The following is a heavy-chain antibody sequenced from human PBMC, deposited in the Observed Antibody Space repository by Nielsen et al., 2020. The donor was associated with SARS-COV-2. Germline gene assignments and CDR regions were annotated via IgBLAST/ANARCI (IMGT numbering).Heavy chain of an antibody. CDR3: AKDKYQLLNYGMDV. V-gene: IGHV3-23*01. CDR2: ISSSGGST. Sequence: GESLKIPCAASGFTFSSYAMSWVRQAPGKGLEWVSAISSSGGSTYYADSVKGRFTISRDNSKNTLYLQMNSLRAEDTAVYYCAKDKYQLLNYGMDVWGQGTTVTVSS. J-gene: IGHJ6*02. D-gene: IGHD2-2*01. CDR1: GFTFSSYA.